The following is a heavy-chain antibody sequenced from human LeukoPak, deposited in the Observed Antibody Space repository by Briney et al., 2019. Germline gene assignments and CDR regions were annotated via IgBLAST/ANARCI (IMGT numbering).Heavy chain of an antibody. V-gene: IGHV3-21*01. CDR3: ARVCGPRDYGDPLDI. J-gene: IGHJ3*02. Sequence: PGGSLRLSCAASGFTFSSYSMNWVRQAPGKGLEWVSSISSSSSYIYYADSVKGRFTISRDNAKNSLYLQMNSLRAEDTAVYYCARVCGPRDYGDPLDIWGQGTMVTVSS. D-gene: IGHD4-17*01. CDR2: ISSSSSYI. CDR1: GFTFSSYS.